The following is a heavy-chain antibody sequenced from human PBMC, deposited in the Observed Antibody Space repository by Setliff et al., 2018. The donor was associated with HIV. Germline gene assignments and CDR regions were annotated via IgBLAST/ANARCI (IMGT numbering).Heavy chain of an antibody. CDR1: GFAFSTFD. CDR2: VSPDGDVT. Sequence: VGSLRLSCVGTGFAFSTFDMNWVRQTPRKGLEWVAAVSPDGDVTYYPDSLRGRFTVSRDNAKNMLFLQMSNLGADDSAIYYCAKPTSGFYPRPYDLWGHGTKVTVSS. D-gene: IGHD5-12*01. CDR3: AKPTSGFYPRPYDL. V-gene: IGHV3-23*01. J-gene: IGHJ3*01.